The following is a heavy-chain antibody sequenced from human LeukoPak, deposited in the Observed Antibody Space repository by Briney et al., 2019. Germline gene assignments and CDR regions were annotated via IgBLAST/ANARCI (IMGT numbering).Heavy chain of an antibody. CDR1: GASISSFY. D-gene: IGHD1-1*01. J-gene: IGHJ3*02. CDR2: ISNGGST. Sequence: PLETLSLTCTVSGASISSFYWSWVRQPPGEGLEWIGYISNGGSTNYNPSLKSRVTISVDTSQSQLSLKVNSVTAADTAVYYCVKLQPNTGQWAFDIWGQGTMVSVSP. V-gene: IGHV4-59*01. CDR3: VKLQPNTGQWAFDI.